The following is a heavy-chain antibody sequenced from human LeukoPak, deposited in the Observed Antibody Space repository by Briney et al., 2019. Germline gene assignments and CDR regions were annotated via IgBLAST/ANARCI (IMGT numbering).Heavy chain of an antibody. Sequence: PGRSLRLSCAASGFTFSSYGMHWVRQAPGKGLEWVAVISYDGSNKYYADSVKGRFTISRDNSKNTLYLQMNSLRAEDTAVYYCAKGGYGSGSSYHYWGQGTLVTVSS. D-gene: IGHD3-10*01. CDR3: AKGGYGSGSSYHY. CDR2: ISYDGSNK. CDR1: GFTFSSYG. V-gene: IGHV3-30*18. J-gene: IGHJ4*02.